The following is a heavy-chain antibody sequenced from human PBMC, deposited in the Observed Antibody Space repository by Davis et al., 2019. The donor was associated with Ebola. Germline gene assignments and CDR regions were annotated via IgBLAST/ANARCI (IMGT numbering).Heavy chain of an antibody. D-gene: IGHD6-6*01. CDR1: GGTFSSYA. V-gene: IGHV3-23*01. CDR2: ISGSGGST. CDR3: AKDTVVIAARYFDY. Sequence: SCKASGGTFSSYAMSWVRQAPGTGLEWVSAISGSGGSTYYADSVKGRFTISRDNSKNTLYLQMNSLRAEDTAVYYCAKDTVVIAARYFDYWGQGTLVTVSS. J-gene: IGHJ4*02.